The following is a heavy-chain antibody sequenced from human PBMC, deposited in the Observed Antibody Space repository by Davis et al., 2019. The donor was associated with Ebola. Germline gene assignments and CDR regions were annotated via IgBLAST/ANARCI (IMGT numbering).Heavy chain of an antibody. J-gene: IGHJ4*02. CDR3: VRDNWGYDY. CDR2: TYYRSKWFN. Sequence: HSQTLSLTCAISGDSVSHNRTAWNWIRQSPSRGLEWLGRTYYRSKWFNDYAVSVKSRIIINPDTSRNQFSLHLNSVTPEDTAVYYCVRDNWGYDYWGQGTRVIVSS. D-gene: IGHD7-27*01. CDR1: GDSVSHNRTA. V-gene: IGHV6-1*01.